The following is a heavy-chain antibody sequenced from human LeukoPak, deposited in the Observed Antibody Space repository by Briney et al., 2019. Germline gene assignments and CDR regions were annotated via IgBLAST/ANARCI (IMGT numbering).Heavy chain of an antibody. Sequence: ASVKVSCKASGGTFSSYAISWVRQAPGQGLEWMGRIIPILGIANYAQKSQGRVTITADKSTSTAYMELSSLRSEDTAVYYCARGSSSWRTLDYWGQGTLVTVSS. J-gene: IGHJ4*02. D-gene: IGHD6-13*01. V-gene: IGHV1-69*04. CDR3: ARGSSSWRTLDY. CDR1: GGTFSSYA. CDR2: IIPILGIA.